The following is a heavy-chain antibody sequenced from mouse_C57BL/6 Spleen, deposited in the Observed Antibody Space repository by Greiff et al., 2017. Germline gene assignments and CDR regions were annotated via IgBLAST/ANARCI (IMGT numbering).Heavy chain of an antibody. J-gene: IGHJ4*01. Sequence: VQLQQSGAELVMPGASVKLSCKASGYTFTSYWMHWVKQRPGQGLEWIGEIDPSDSSTNYNQKFKGKSTLTVDKSSSTAYMQLSSLTSEDSAVYYCARFTTVVATRAMDYWGQGTSVTVSS. D-gene: IGHD1-1*01. CDR2: IDPSDSST. V-gene: IGHV1-69*01. CDR3: ARFTTVVATRAMDY. CDR1: GYTFTSYW.